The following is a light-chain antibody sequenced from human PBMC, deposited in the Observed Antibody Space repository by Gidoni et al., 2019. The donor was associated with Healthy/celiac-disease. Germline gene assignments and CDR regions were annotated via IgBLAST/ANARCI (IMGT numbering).Light chain of an antibody. CDR1: QGLSNY. CDR3: QKYNSAPLT. Sequence: SASVGDRVTITCRASQGLSNYLAWYQQKPGKVPRLLIYAASTLQSGVPSRFSGSGSGTDFTLTISSLQPEDVATYYCQKYNSAPLTFGGGTKVDIK. CDR2: AAS. J-gene: IGKJ4*01. V-gene: IGKV1-27*01.